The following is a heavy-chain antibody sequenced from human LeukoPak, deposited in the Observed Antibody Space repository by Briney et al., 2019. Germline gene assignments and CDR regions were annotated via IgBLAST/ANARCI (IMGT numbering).Heavy chain of an antibody. CDR3: AKVAVAGTGGNDAFDI. V-gene: IGHV3-9*01. J-gene: IGHJ3*02. CDR2: ISWNRDSI. Sequence: GRSLRLSCAASVLPYDDYAILGVPQARGKGGEGVSGISWNRDSIGYADSVRRRFPISRENAKNTLYLQMKSQRAEHRGLYYCAKVAVAGTGGNDAFDIWGQGTMVTVSS. D-gene: IGHD6-19*01. CDR1: VLPYDDYA.